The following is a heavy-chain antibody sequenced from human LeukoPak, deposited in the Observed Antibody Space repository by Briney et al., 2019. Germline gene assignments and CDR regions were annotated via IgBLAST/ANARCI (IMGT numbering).Heavy chain of an antibody. D-gene: IGHD1-1*01. CDR3: MTISTGYYMDV. CDR1: GDSSRTFY. Sequence: PSETLSFTCTISGDSSRTFYWCWIRQPAGIGLEWIGRVYTSGNTNYNPSLKSRVAMSLDTSKKQFSLRLSSVTAADTAVYYCMTISTGYYMDVWGKGTTVTVSS. V-gene: IGHV4-4*07. CDR2: VYTSGNT. J-gene: IGHJ6*03.